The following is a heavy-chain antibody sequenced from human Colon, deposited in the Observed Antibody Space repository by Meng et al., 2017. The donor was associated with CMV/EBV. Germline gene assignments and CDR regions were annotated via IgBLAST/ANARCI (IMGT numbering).Heavy chain of an antibody. Sequence: QGQLQEWGAGLLKPSATLSLTCAVYGESFSGFYWSWIRQPPGKGLEWIGEINHSGSTNYNPSLKSRVTISVDTSKNQFSLKLSSVTAADTAVYYCASRYYYDSSGYNNWGQGTLVTVSS. CDR3: ASRYYYDSSGYNN. CDR2: INHSGST. CDR1: GESFSGFY. J-gene: IGHJ4*02. D-gene: IGHD3-22*01. V-gene: IGHV4-34*01.